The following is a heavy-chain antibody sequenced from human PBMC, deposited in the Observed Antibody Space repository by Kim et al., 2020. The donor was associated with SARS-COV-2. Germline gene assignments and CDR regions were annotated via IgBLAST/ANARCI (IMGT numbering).Heavy chain of an antibody. CDR2: ISSSGSTI. CDR3: ARGGDEMTGYPYYFDY. CDR1: GFTFSSYE. D-gene: IGHD3-9*01. V-gene: IGHV3-48*03. J-gene: IGHJ4*02. Sequence: GGSLRLSCAASGFTFSSYEMNWVRQAPGKGLEWVSYISSSGSTIYYADSVKGRFTISRDNAKNSLYLQMNSLRAEDTAVYYCARGGDEMTGYPYYFDYWGQGTLVTVSS.